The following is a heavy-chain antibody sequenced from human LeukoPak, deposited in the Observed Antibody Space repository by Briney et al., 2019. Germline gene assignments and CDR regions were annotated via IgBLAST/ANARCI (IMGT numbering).Heavy chain of an antibody. J-gene: IGHJ4*02. CDR3: ARSEVLRYFEGDY. Sequence: ASVKVSCKASGYTFTGYYMHWVRQAPGQGLEWMGWMNPNSGNTGYAQKFQGRVTMTRNTSISTAYMELSSLRSEDTAVYYCARSEVLRYFEGDYWGQGTLVTVSS. CDR1: GYTFTGYY. V-gene: IGHV1-8*02. CDR2: MNPNSGNT. D-gene: IGHD3-9*01.